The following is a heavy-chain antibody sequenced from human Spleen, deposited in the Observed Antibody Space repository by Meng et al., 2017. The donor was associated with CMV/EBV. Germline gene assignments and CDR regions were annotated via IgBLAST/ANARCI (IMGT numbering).Heavy chain of an antibody. Sequence: LSLTCAASGFTVCNNYISWVRQAPGKGLEWVSVIYSGGATYYADSVKGRFAISRDNSKNTVFLQMNSLRAEDTAVYYCARGGCGGDCYFWYFDLWGRGTLVTVSS. D-gene: IGHD2-21*01. CDR3: ARGGCGGDCYFWYFDL. J-gene: IGHJ2*01. CDR2: IYSGGAT. CDR1: GFTVCNNY. V-gene: IGHV3-66*02.